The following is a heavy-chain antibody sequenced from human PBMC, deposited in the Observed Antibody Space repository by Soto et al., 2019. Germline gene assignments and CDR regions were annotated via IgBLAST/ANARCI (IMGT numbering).Heavy chain of an antibody. CDR2: ISGSGGSA. CDR1: AFTFSSYA. V-gene: IGHV3-23*01. CDR3: AKERWWGLREYGMDV. J-gene: IGHJ6*02. Sequence: GGSLRLSGAPSAFTFSSYAMSWVRQPPGKGLEWVSAISGSGGSAYYADSVGGGFTVSRDNSKNTLYLQMNSLRAEDTAVYYCAKERWWGLREYGMDVWGQGTTVTVSS. D-gene: IGHD2-15*01.